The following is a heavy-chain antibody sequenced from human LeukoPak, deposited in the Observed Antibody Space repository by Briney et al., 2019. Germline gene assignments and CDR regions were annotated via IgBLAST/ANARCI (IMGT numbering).Heavy chain of an antibody. Sequence: GGSLRLSCAASGFTLSKYWMHWVRQAPGKGPVWVSRINPDGSRIDYADSVRGRFTISRDNAKSSVYLQMNSLRVEDTAVYYCARDVSRDVSCYTEWGQGTLVTVSS. V-gene: IGHV3-74*01. J-gene: IGHJ4*02. CDR2: INPDGSRI. CDR3: ARDVSRDVSCYTE. CDR1: GFTLSKYW. D-gene: IGHD2-2*02.